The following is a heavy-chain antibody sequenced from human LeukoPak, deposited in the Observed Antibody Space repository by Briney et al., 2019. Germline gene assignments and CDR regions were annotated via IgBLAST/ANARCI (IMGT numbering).Heavy chain of an antibody. CDR1: GFTFSSYA. J-gene: IGHJ4*02. CDR2: ISNSGGST. V-gene: IGHV3-23*01. D-gene: IGHD3-10*01. CDR3: AKRASGSGTSLYYFDY. Sequence: GGSLRLSCAASGFTFSSYAMSWVRQAPGKGLEWVSVISNSGGSTFYADPVKGRFTISRDNSKNTLYLQMNSLRAEDTAVYYCAKRASGSGTSLYYFDYWGQGTLVTVSS.